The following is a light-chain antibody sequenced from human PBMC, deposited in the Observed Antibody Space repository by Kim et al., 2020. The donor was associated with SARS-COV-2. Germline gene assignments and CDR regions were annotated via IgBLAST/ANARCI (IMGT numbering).Light chain of an antibody. CDR1: KLGDKY. CDR3: QARDSSTVV. CDR2: QDS. J-gene: IGLJ2*01. Sequence: VSPGQTASITCSGDKLGDKYACWYQQKPGQSPVLVIYQDSKRPSGIPERFSGSNSGNTATLTISGTQAMDEADYYCQARDSSTVVFGGGTQLTVL. V-gene: IGLV3-1*01.